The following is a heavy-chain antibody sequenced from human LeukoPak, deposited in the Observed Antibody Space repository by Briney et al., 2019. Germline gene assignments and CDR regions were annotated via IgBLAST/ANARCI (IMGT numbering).Heavy chain of an antibody. D-gene: IGHD1-1*01. CDR1: GFTFSDYY. V-gene: IGHV3-11*05. Sequence: GGSLRLSCAASGFTFSDYYMSWIRQAPGKGLEWVSDISSSSRYANYADSVKGRFTISRDNAKKSLYLQMNSLRAEDTAVYYCARDKQQLDDYWGQGTLVTVSS. CDR3: ARDKQQLDDY. CDR2: ISSSSRYA. J-gene: IGHJ4*02.